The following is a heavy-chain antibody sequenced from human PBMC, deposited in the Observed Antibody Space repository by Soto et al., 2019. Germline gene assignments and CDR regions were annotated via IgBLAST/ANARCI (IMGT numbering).Heavy chain of an antibody. CDR3: AREVAGVVPTEYYYYYYGMDV. CDR1: GGSISRGGYY. J-gene: IGHJ6*02. CDR2: SYYRGST. D-gene: IGHD3-3*01. V-gene: IGHV4-31*03. Sequence: QLQLQESCPGLLKPSQTLSLTCTVPGGSISRGGYYWRWIRPHPGKGLVWIGYSYYRGSTYYNPSLKSRVTISVDTSKKQFSLKLSSVTAAETAVYYCAREVAGVVPTEYYYYYYGMDVWGQGTTVTVSS.